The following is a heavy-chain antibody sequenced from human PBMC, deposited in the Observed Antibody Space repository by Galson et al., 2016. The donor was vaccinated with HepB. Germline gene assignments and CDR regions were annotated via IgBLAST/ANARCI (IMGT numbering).Heavy chain of an antibody. CDR1: GGSFRAYY. D-gene: IGHD3-22*01. CDR2: RNQSGST. CDR3: ARGGRIVAHDYDSSGSLRGFDY. J-gene: IGHJ4*02. Sequence: ETLSLTCDVYGGSFRAYYWSWIRKPPGKGLEWIGERNQSGSTKYNPSRKSPVYISLDTSKHQFSLQLTSVTAADTAVYFCARGGRIVAHDYDSSGSLRGFDYWGQGTLVTVSS. V-gene: IGHV4-34*01.